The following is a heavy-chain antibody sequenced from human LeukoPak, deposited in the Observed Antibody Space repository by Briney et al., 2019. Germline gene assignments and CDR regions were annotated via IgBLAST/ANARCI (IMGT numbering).Heavy chain of an antibody. CDR1: GYTFTSYA. D-gene: IGHD3-3*01. CDR2: IIPLFGTA. CDR3: ARGGFLGGYYTYFDY. Sequence: GASVKVSCKASGYTFTSYAMNWVRQAPGQGLEWMGGIIPLFGTASYAQRFPGRVTMTADESTSTAYMELSSLRSEDTAVYYCARGGFLGGYYTYFDYWGQGTLVTVSS. J-gene: IGHJ4*02. V-gene: IGHV1-69*13.